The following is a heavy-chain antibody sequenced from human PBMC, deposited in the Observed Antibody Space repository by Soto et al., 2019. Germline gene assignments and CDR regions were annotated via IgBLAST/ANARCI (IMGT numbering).Heavy chain of an antibody. CDR2: MNPNSGNT. Sequence: QVPLVQSGAEVKKPGASVKVSCKASGYTFTSYDINWVRQATGQGLEWMGWMNPNSGNTGYAQKFQGRVTMTRNTSISTAYMELSSLRSEDTAVYYCARGLRVRYCSGGSCYSYYFDYWGQGTLVTVSS. D-gene: IGHD2-15*01. CDR1: GYTFTSYD. J-gene: IGHJ4*02. V-gene: IGHV1-8*01. CDR3: ARGLRVRYCSGGSCYSYYFDY.